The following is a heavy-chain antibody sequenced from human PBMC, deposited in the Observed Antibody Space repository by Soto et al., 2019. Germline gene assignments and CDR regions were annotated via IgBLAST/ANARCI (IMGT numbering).Heavy chain of an antibody. J-gene: IGHJ4*02. V-gene: IGHV3-30-3*01. CDR3: LRGECRGVNCYIRGYHFNS. D-gene: IGHD2-15*01. Sequence: QVQLVESGGGVVQPGRSLRLSCAASGFTFSDYVMHWVRQSPGKGLEWVTVISYDGSKIYYGDSVKGRFTISRDNSENTISLQMNSLRAEETALYCCLRGECRGVNCYIRGYHFNSWGQGTLVTVSS. CDR1: GFTFSDYV. CDR2: ISYDGSKI.